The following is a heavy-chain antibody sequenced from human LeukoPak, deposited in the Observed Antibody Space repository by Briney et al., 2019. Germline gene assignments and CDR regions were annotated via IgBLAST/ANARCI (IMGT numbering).Heavy chain of an antibody. CDR1: GFTFDDYA. V-gene: IGHV3-9*01. D-gene: IGHD3-10*01. J-gene: IGHJ5*02. Sequence: GGSLRLSCAASGFTFDDYAMHWVRQAPGKGLEWVSGISWNSGSIGYADSVKGRFTISRDSAKNSLYLQMNSLRAEDTALYYCAKANQAMVRGVPNWFDPWGQGTLVTVSS. CDR3: AKANQAMVRGVPNWFDP. CDR2: ISWNSGSI.